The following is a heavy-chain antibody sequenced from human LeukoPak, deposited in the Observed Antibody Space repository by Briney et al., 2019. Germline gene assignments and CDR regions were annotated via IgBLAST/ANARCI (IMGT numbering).Heavy chain of an antibody. Sequence: SVKVSCKASGGTFSSYAISWVRQAPGQGLEWMGGIIPIFGTANYAQKFQGRVTITADESTGTAYMELSSLRSEDTAVYYCARDGVSGSQRHNWFDPWGQGTLVTVSS. CDR2: IIPIFGTA. D-gene: IGHD3-10*01. J-gene: IGHJ5*02. V-gene: IGHV1-69*01. CDR3: ARDGVSGSQRHNWFDP. CDR1: GGTFSSYA.